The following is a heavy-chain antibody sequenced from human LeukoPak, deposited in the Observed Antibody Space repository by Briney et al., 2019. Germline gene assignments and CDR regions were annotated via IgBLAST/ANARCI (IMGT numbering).Heavy chain of an antibody. J-gene: IGHJ4*02. D-gene: IGHD3-3*01. CDR3: ALFARITIFGVVNFDY. CDR2: INHSGST. Sequence: PSETLSLTCAVYGGSFSGYYWSWIRQPPGKGLEWIGEINHSGSTNYNPSPKSRVTISVDTSKNQFSLKLSSVTAADTAVYYCALFARITIFGVVNFDYWGQGTLVTVSS. CDR1: GGSFSGYY. V-gene: IGHV4-34*01.